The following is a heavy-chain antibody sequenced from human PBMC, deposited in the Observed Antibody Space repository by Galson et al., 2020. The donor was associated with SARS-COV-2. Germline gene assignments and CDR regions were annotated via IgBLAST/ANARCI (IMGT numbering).Heavy chain of an antibody. CDR2: IYYSGST. CDR3: ARDLRTDNWNYRVGYYYYMDV. Sequence: SETLSLTCTVSGGSISSYYWSWIQQPPGKGLEWIGYIYYSGSTNYNPSLKSRVTISVDTSKNQFSLKLSSVTAADTAVYYCARDLRTDNWNYRVGYYYYMDVWGKGTTVTVSS. D-gene: IGHD1-7*01. V-gene: IGHV4-59*01. J-gene: IGHJ6*03. CDR1: GGSISSYY.